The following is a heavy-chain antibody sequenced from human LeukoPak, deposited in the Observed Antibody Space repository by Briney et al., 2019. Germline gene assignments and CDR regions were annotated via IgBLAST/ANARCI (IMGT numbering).Heavy chain of an antibody. CDR2: INSDGSSI. D-gene: IGHD5-12*01. J-gene: IGHJ4*02. V-gene: IGHV3-74*01. Sequence: GGSLRLSCAASGFTFSTYWMHWVRQAPGKGLVWVSRINSDGSSIAYADSVKGRFTISRDNAKNTLFLQMNSLRVDDTAVYYCARAWGDSGYDYPTRDDYWGQGTLVTVSS. CDR3: ARAWGDSGYDYPTRDDY. CDR1: GFTFSTYW.